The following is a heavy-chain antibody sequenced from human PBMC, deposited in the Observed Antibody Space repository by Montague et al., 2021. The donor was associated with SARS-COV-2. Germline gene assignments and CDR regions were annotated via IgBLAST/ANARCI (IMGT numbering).Heavy chain of an antibody. D-gene: IGHD2-15*01. CDR2: IYHSGST. CDR3: ASDTGEYCSGGSCLYGMDV. J-gene: IGHJ6*02. V-gene: IGHV4-59*01. Sequence: SETLSLTCTVSGGSISSYYCSWIRQPPGRGLEWIGYIYHSGSTNXNPSLKSRVTISVDTSKNQFSLKLSSVTAADTAVDYCASDTGEYCSGGSCLYGMDVWGQGTTVTVSS. CDR1: GGSISSYY.